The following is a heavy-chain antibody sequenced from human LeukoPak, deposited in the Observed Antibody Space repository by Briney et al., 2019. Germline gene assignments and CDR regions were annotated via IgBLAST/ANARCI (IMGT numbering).Heavy chain of an antibody. Sequence: PSEALSLTCTVSGYSISSGYYWGWIRQPPGKGLEWIGSIYHSGSTYYNPSLKSRVTISVDTSKNQFSLKLSSVTAADTAVYYCARLVGGIDYWGQGTLVTVS. CDR3: ARLVGGIDY. CDR2: IYHSGST. V-gene: IGHV4-38-2*02. J-gene: IGHJ4*02. CDR1: GYSISSGYY. D-gene: IGHD3-10*01.